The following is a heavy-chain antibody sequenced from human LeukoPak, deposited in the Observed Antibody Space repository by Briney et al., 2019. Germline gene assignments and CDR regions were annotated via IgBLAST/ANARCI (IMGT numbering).Heavy chain of an antibody. J-gene: IGHJ4*02. V-gene: IGHV1-18*01. CDR3: AREPRITIFGVVPFDY. CDR2: ISAYNGNT. D-gene: IGHD3-3*01. CDR1: GYTFTSYG. Sequence: ASVKVSCKASGYTFTSYGISWVRQAPGQGLEWMGWISAYNGNTNYAQKLQGRVTMTTDTSTSTAYMELRSLRSDDTAVYYCAREPRITIFGVVPFDYWGQGTLVTVSS.